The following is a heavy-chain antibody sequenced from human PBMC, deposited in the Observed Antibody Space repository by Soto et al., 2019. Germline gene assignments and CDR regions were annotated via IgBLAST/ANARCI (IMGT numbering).Heavy chain of an antibody. J-gene: IGHJ6*02. CDR1: GFTFSSYG. CDR3: ARDHGGGYSGYDPYYYYGMDV. V-gene: IGHV3-33*01. D-gene: IGHD5-12*01. Sequence: PGGSLRLSCAASGFTFSSYGMHWVRQAPGKGLEWVAVIWYDGSNKYYADSVKGRFTISRDNSKNTLYLQMSSLRAEDTAVYYCARDHGGGYSGYDPYYYYGMDVWGQGTTVTVSS. CDR2: IWYDGSNK.